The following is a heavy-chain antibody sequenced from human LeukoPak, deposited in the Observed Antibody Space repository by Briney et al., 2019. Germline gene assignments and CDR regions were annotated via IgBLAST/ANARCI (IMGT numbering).Heavy chain of an antibody. CDR2: INHSGST. J-gene: IGHJ4*02. V-gene: IGHV4-34*01. CDR3: ARRGRFLERPPLDY. CDR1: GGSFSGYY. Sequence: SETLSLTCAVYGGSFSGYYWSWIRQPPGKGLEWIGEINHSGSTNYNPSLKSRVTISVDTSKNQFSLKLSSVTAADTAVYYCARRGRFLERPPLDYWGQGTLVTVSS. D-gene: IGHD3-3*01.